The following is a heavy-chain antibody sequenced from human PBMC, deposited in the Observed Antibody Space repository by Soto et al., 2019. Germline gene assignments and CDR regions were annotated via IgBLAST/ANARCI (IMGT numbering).Heavy chain of an antibody. CDR1: GYTFTNYA. V-gene: IGHV1-3*04. J-gene: IGHJ4*02. CDR3: TRDNGYFES. Sequence: QVRLEQSGAEVKKPGASMQIACKGSGYTFTNYAVTWMRQAPGQRLEWMGRINTEHGNTKYSEKFKGRVTITRDTSAGAAYMELNILRSEDTAVSYFTRDNGYFESWGQGNRVTVSS. D-gene: IGHD2-8*01. CDR2: INTEHGNT.